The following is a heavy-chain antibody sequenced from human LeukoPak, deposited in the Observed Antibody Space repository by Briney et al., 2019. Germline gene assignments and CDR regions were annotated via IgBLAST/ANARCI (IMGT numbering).Heavy chain of an antibody. J-gene: IGHJ5*02. Sequence: GGSLRLSCAASGFTFSNYSMNWVRQAPGKGLEWVSGISNSGGTTYYADSVKGRFTISRDNSKNTLYLQMNSLRAEDTAVYYCAKSGCSSTSCYSILSGWLDPWGQGTLVTVSS. V-gene: IGHV3-23*01. CDR3: AKSGCSSTSCYSILSGWLDP. CDR1: GFTFSNYS. D-gene: IGHD2-2*02. CDR2: ISNSGGTT.